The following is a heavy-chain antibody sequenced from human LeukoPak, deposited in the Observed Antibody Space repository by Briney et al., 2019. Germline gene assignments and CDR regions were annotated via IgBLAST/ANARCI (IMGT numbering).Heavy chain of an antibody. V-gene: IGHV4-59*01. Sequence: PSETLSLTCTVFGGSISSYYWSWIRQPPGKGLEWIGYIYYSGSTNYNPSLKSRVTISVDTSKNQFSLKLSSVTAADTAVYYCARALRYYYDAFDIWGQGTMVTVSS. J-gene: IGHJ3*02. D-gene: IGHD3-10*01. CDR1: GGSISSYY. CDR2: IYYSGST. CDR3: ARALRYYYDAFDI.